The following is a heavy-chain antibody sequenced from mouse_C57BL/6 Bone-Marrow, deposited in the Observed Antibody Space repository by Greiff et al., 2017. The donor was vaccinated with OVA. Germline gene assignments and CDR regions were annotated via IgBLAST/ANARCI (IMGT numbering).Heavy chain of an antibody. CDR2: INYDGSST. CDR3: ARDRGLLPRYWYFDV. Sequence: DVKLVESEGGLVQPGSSMKLSCTASGFTFSDYYMAWVRQVPEKGLEWVANINYDGSSTYYLDSLKSRFIISRDNAKNILYLQRSSLKSDDTATYYCARDRGLLPRYWYFDVWGTGTTVTVSS. CDR1: GFTFSDYY. V-gene: IGHV5-16*01. J-gene: IGHJ1*03. D-gene: IGHD2-3*01.